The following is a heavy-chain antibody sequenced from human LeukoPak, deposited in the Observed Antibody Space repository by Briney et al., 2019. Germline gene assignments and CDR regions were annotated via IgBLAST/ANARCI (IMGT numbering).Heavy chain of an antibody. CDR2: IIPIFGTA. J-gene: IGHJ4*02. Sequence: SVKVSCKASGGTFSSYAICWVRQAPGQGLEWRGGIIPIFGTANYAQKFQGRVTITADESTSTSSMELSSLSSEDTAVYYCARVFGMVRGVLDYWGQETLVSVSS. CDR1: GGTFSSYA. CDR3: ARVFGMVRGVLDY. V-gene: IGHV1-69*13. D-gene: IGHD3-10*01.